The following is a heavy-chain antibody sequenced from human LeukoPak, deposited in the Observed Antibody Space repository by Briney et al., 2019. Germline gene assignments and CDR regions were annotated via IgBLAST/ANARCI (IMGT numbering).Heavy chain of an antibody. Sequence: GGSLRLSCAASGFTFSSYWMHSVRQAPGKGLVWISRINSDGSGTSYADSVKGRFTISRDNAKNTLYLQMSSLRAEDTAVYYCARADDGGNSWVNYWGQGTLVTVSS. J-gene: IGHJ4*02. CDR2: INSDGSGT. CDR1: GFTFSSYW. D-gene: IGHD4-23*01. V-gene: IGHV3-74*01. CDR3: ARADDGGNSWVNY.